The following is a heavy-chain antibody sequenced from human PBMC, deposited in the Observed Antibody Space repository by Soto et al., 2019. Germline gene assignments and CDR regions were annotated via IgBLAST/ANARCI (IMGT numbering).Heavy chain of an antibody. D-gene: IGHD3-10*01. CDR2: IIPILNTA. Sequence: QVHLVQSGAEVKKPGSSVRVSCKTSGGTFSSYSFTWVRQAPGQGLEWMGEIIPILNTANFAQKFQSRVNITADEPTRTVYMDLSSLSPDDTAVYYCARVDYDSTYGFYYYGLDVWGQGTTVTVSS. J-gene: IGHJ6*02. CDR1: GGTFSSYS. CDR3: ARVDYDSTYGFYYYGLDV. V-gene: IGHV1-69*01.